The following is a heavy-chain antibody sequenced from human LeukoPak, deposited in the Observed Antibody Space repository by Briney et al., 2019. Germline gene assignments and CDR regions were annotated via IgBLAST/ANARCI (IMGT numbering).Heavy chain of an antibody. CDR2: INHSGST. CDR1: GGSFSGYY. V-gene: IGHV4-34*01. Sequence: SETLSLTCAVYGGSFSGYYWSWIRQPPGKGLEWIGEINHSGSTNYNPSLKSRVTISVDTSKNQFSLKLSSVTAADTAVYYCARDVADYYDSSGYYYSYWGNFDYWGQGTLVTVSS. CDR3: ARDVADYYDSSGYYYSYWGNFDY. J-gene: IGHJ4*02. D-gene: IGHD3-22*01.